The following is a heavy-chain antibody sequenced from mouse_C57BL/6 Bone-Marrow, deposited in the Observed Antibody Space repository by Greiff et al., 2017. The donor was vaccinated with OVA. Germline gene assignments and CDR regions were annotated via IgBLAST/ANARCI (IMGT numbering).Heavy chain of an antibody. CDR2: IDPSDSYT. D-gene: IGHD1-1*01. CDR1: GYTFTSYW. CDR3: ARSSDYGSIYGFAY. V-gene: IGHV1-69*01. Sequence: VQLQQPGAELVMPGASVKLSCKASGYTFTSYWMHWVKQRPGQGLEWIGEIDPSDSYTNYNQKFKGKATLTVDKSSSTAYMQLSSLTSEDSAVYYCARSSDYGSIYGFAYWGQGTLVTVSA. J-gene: IGHJ3*01.